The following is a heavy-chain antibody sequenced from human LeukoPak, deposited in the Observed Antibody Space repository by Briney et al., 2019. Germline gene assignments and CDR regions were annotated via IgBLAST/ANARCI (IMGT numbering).Heavy chain of an antibody. CDR1: GFTFSAYT. CDR3: ARDGLYSGYDDPFGN. V-gene: IGHV3-30-3*01. Sequence: PGRSLRLSCAASGFTFSAYTIHWVRQAPGKGLEWVAAISYDENNKYYADSVKDRFTISRDNSKNTLYLQMNSLRIEDTAVYYCARDGLYSGYDDPFGNWGQGTLVTVSS. J-gene: IGHJ4*02. CDR2: ISYDENNK. D-gene: IGHD5-12*01.